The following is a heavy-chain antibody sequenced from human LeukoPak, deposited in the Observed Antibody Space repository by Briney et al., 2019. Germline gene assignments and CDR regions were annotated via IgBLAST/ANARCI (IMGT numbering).Heavy chain of an antibody. D-gene: IGHD2/OR15-2a*01. Sequence: QPGGSLRLSCAASGFTFNNYVMSWVRQAPGKGLEWVSGISSGAVSTYYADSVKGRFTISRDNSKATLFLQMNSLRVDDSAVYYCARSFGLDYWGQGALVTVSS. CDR3: ARSFGLDY. CDR2: ISSGAVST. V-gene: IGHV3-23*01. J-gene: IGHJ4*02. CDR1: GFTFNNYV.